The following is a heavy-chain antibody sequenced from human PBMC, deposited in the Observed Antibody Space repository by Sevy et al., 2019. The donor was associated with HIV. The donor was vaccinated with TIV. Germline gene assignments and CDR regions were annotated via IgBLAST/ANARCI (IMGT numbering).Heavy chain of an antibody. CDR1: GFTFNDAW. CDR3: TTRGHGVSQIYHYLDV. V-gene: IGHV3-15*01. Sequence: GGSLRLSCAASGFTFNDAWVSWVRQAPGKGLEWVGRIKSKSDGGTTDYAAPVKGRFTISRDDSENTLYLQMNSLKTEDTAVYYCTTRGHGVSQIYHYLDVWGKGTTVTVSS. CDR2: IKSKSDGGTT. J-gene: IGHJ6*03. D-gene: IGHD2-8*01.